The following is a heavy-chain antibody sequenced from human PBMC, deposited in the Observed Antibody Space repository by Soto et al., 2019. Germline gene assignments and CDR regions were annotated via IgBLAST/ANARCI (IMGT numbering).Heavy chain of an antibody. CDR1: GYTFTSYG. CDR3: ARTPLNDYSNYGSTYYYGMDV. D-gene: IGHD4-4*01. CDR2: ISAYNGNT. Sequence: ASVKVSCKTSGYTFTSYGISWVRQAPGQGLEWMGWISAYNGNTNYAQKLQGWVTMTRDTSISTAYMELSRLRSDDTAVYYCARTPLNDYSNYGSTYYYGMDVWGQGTTVTVSS. J-gene: IGHJ6*02. V-gene: IGHV1-18*01.